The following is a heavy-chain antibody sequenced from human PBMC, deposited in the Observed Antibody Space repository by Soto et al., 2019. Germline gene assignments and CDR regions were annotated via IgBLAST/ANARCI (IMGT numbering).Heavy chain of an antibody. CDR3: AKDGEGVANFDY. D-gene: IGHD3-10*01. V-gene: IGHV3-74*01. Sequence: GSLRLSCAASGFTFSTNLMHWVRQGPGKGLVWVSRINSDGTTAAYADSVQGRFTISRDNAKNTLYLHMTSLRGEDTAVYYCAKDGEGVANFDYWGQGTLVTVSS. CDR2: INSDGTTA. CDR1: GFTFSTNL. J-gene: IGHJ4*02.